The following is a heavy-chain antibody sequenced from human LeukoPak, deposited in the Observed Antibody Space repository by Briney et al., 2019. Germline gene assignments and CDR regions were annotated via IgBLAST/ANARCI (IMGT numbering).Heavy chain of an antibody. CDR1: GGSISSGGYY. J-gene: IGHJ4*02. CDR3: ARDLLNEGNHLDY. CDR2: IYYSGST. D-gene: IGHD4-23*01. V-gene: IGHV4-30-4*08. Sequence: SETLSLTCTVSGGSISSGGYYWSWIRQPPGKGLEWIGYIYYSGSTYYNPSLKSRVTISVDTSKNQFSLKLSSVTAADTAVYYCARDLLNEGNHLDYWAQGTLVTVSS.